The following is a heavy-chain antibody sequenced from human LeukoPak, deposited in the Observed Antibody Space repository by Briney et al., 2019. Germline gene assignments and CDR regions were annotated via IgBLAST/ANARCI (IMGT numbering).Heavy chain of an antibody. J-gene: IGHJ1*01. D-gene: IGHD5-24*01. V-gene: IGHV4-30-2*01. CDR2: IYHSGST. CDR1: GGSISSGGYS. CDR3: AMVEMAIISFAYFQH. Sequence: SETLSLTCAVSGGSISSGGYSWSWIRQPPGKGLEWIGYIYHSGSTYYNPSLKSRVTISVDRSKNQFSLKLSSATAADTAVYYCAMVEMAIISFAYFQHWGQGTLVTVSS.